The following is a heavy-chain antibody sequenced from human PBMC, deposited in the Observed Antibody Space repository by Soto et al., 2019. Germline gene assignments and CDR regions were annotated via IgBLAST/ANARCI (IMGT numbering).Heavy chain of an antibody. CDR3: AKEGGTLGTSASYGFDY. Sequence: GGSLRLSCAASGFTFSDYYMSWIRQAPGKGLEWVSYISSSGSTIYYADSVKGRFTISRDNAKNSLYLQMNSLRGEDTAVYYCAKEGGTLGTSASYGFDYWGQGSRVTVSS. J-gene: IGHJ4*02. CDR2: ISSSGSTI. V-gene: IGHV3-11*04. CDR1: GFTFSDYY. D-gene: IGHD3-16*01.